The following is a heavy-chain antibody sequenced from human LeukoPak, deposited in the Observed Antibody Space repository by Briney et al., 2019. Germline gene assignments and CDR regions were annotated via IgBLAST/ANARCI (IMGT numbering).Heavy chain of an antibody. J-gene: IGHJ4*02. D-gene: IGHD1-26*01. CDR3: ARGRVLRYFDS. Sequence: SGPALVKPTQALTLTCTFSGFSLSTSEMCVSWIRQPPGKAPEWLARIDWDDDKYYSTSLTTRLTISKDTSKNQVVLTMTNMDPVDTATYYCARGRVLRYFDSWGQGTLVTVSS. V-gene: IGHV2-70*11. CDR2: IDWDDDK. CDR1: GFSLSTSEMC.